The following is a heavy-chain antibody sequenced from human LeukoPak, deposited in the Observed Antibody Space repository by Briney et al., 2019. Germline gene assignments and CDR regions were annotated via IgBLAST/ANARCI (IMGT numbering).Heavy chain of an antibody. CDR2: IRSKANSYAT. Sequence: PGGSLRLSCAASGFTFSGSAMHWVRQASGKGLEWVGRIRSKANSYATAYAASVKGRFTISRDDSKNTAYLQMNSLKTEDTAVYYCNAYYYDSSGYYVPNDYWGQGTLVTVSS. D-gene: IGHD3-22*01. CDR1: GFTFSGSA. CDR3: NAYYYDSSGYYVPNDY. V-gene: IGHV3-73*01. J-gene: IGHJ4*02.